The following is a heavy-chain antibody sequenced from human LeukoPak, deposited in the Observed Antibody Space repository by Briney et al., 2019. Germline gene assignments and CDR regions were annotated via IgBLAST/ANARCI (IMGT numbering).Heavy chain of an antibody. J-gene: IGHJ5*02. CDR3: AYAPYGDYAGPNWFDP. CDR2: MNPNSGNT. CDR1: GYTFTSYD. Sequence: ASVTVSCKASGYTFTSYDINWVRQATGQGLEWMGWMNPNSGNTGYAQKFQGRVTMTRNTSISTAYMELSSLRSEDTAVYYCAYAPYGDYAGPNWFDPWGQGTLVTVSS. V-gene: IGHV1-8*01. D-gene: IGHD4-17*01.